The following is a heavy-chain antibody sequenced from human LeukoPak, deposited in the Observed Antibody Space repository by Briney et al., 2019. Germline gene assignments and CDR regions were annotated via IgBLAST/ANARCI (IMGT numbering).Heavy chain of an antibody. CDR1: GFTFSSYA. D-gene: IGHD3-22*01. CDR2: IVGSGGST. CDR3: ARDDYYDSSAYGY. Sequence: GGSLRLSCAASGFTFSSYAMSWVRLAPGKGLEWVSAIVGSGGSTFYADSVKGRFTISRDNSKNTLYLQMNSLRVEDTAVYYCARDDYYDSSAYGYWGRGTLVTVSS. V-gene: IGHV3-23*01. J-gene: IGHJ4*02.